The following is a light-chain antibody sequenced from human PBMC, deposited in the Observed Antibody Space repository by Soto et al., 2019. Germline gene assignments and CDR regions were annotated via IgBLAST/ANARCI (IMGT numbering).Light chain of an antibody. J-gene: IGKJ1*01. CDR3: QQTYSSPWT. V-gene: IGKV1-8*01. Sequence: AIRMTQSPSSLSASTGDRVTITCRASQGISSYLAWYQQKPGKAPKLLIYAASSLQGGVPSRFSGSGSGTDFTLTISSLQPEDFATYYCQQTYSSPWTFGQGTKVDIK. CDR1: QGISSY. CDR2: AAS.